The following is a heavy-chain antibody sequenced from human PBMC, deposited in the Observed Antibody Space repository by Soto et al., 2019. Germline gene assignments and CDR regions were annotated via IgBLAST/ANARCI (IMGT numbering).Heavy chain of an antibody. CDR1: GYSFTSYW. J-gene: IGHJ5*02. V-gene: IGHV5-51*01. Sequence: GESLKISCKGSGYSFTSYWIGWVRQMPGKGLEWMGIIYPGDSDTRYSPSFQGQVTISADKSISTAYLQWSSLKASDTAMYYCARNREITGTTWGWFDPWGQGTLVTVSS. CDR3: ARNREITGTTWGWFDP. D-gene: IGHD1-20*01. CDR2: IYPGDSDT.